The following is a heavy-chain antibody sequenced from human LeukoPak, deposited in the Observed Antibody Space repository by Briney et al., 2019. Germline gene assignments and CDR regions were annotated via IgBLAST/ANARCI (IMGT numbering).Heavy chain of an antibody. Sequence: GASVKVSCKASGFTFTSSAVQWVRQARGQRLEWIGWIVVGSGNTNYAQKFQERITITRDMSTSTAYMELSGLRSEDTAVYYCAADGDSSGYYFDYWGQGTLVTVSS. CDR1: GFTFTSSA. V-gene: IGHV1-58*01. D-gene: IGHD3-22*01. J-gene: IGHJ4*02. CDR3: AADGDSSGYYFDY. CDR2: IVVGSGNT.